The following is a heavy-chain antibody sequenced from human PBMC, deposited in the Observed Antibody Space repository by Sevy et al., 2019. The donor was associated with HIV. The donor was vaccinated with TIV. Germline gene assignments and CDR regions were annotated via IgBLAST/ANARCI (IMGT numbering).Heavy chain of an antibody. J-gene: IGHJ4*02. Sequence: GGSLRLSCAASGFTFSSYSMNWVRQAPGKGLEWVSYISSSSSTIYYADSVKGRFTISRDNAKNSLNLQMNSLRDEDTAVYYCARTQTTRYDYVWGSYLPLGDFDYWGQGTLVTVSS. CDR1: GFTFSSYS. CDR2: ISSSSSTI. V-gene: IGHV3-48*02. CDR3: ARTQTTRYDYVWGSYLPLGDFDY. D-gene: IGHD3-16*02.